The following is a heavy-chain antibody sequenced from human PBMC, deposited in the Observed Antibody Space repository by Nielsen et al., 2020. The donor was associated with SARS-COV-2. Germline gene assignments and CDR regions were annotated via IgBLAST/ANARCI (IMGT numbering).Heavy chain of an antibody. J-gene: IGHJ3*02. CDR3: ARVRSSSWYEIDAFDI. CDR2: IKQDGSEK. CDR1: GFTFSSYW. Sequence: GESLKISCAASGFTFSSYWMSWVRQAPGKGLEWVANIKQDGSEKYYVDSVKGRFTISRDNAKNSLYLQMNSLRAEDTAVYYCARVRSSSWYEIDAFDIWGQGTMVTVSS. V-gene: IGHV3-7*03. D-gene: IGHD6-13*01.